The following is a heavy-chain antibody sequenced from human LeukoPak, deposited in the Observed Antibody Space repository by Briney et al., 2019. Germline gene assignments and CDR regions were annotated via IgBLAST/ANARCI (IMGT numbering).Heavy chain of an antibody. CDR3: ARDRCSSTSYSTAAFDI. D-gene: IGHD2-2*01. V-gene: IGHV1-69*05. CDR2: IIPIFGTA. J-gene: IGHJ3*02. Sequence: SVKVSCKASGGTFSSYAISWVRQAPGQGLEWMGGIIPIFGTANYAQKFQGRVTITTDESTSTAYMELSSLRSEDTAVYCCARDRCSSTSYSTAAFDIWGQGTMVTVSS. CDR1: GGTFSSYA.